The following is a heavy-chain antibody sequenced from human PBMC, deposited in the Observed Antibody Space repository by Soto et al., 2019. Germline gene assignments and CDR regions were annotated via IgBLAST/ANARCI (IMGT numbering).Heavy chain of an antibody. CDR1: GFTFSDHY. Sequence: PGGSLRLSCAASGFTFSDHYMDWVRQAPGKGLEWVGRIRNKANNYATEYAASVKGRFTISRDDSKNSLYLQMNSLETEDTAVYSCARVSSSWYDDYFDYWGQGTLVTVSS. CDR2: IRNKANNYAT. D-gene: IGHD6-13*01. V-gene: IGHV3-72*01. J-gene: IGHJ4*02. CDR3: ARVSSSWYDDYFDY.